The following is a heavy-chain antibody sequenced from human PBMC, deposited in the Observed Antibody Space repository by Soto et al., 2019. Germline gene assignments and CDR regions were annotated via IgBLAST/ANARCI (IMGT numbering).Heavy chain of an antibody. Sequence: QVQLQESGPGLVKPSETLSLTCTVSGGSVSSGSYYWSWIRQPPGKGLEWIGYIYYSGSTNYNPSLKSRVTISVDTSKNQCSLKLSSVTAADTAVYYCARGLAVAAPYFDYWGQGTLVTVSS. CDR3: ARGLAVAAPYFDY. J-gene: IGHJ4*02. D-gene: IGHD6-19*01. CDR2: IYYSGST. CDR1: GGSVSSGSYY. V-gene: IGHV4-61*01.